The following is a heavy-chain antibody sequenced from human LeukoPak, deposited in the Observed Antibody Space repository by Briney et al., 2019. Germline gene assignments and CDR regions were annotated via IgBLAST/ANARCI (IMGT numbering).Heavy chain of an antibody. J-gene: IGHJ4*02. D-gene: IGHD6-13*01. Sequence: PGGSLRLSCAASGFTYSSNYMSWVRQATGKGLEWVSVIYSGGSTYYADSVKGRFTISRDNSKNTLYLQMNSLRAEDTAVYYCARDHRAAAGTVDYWGQGTLVTVSS. CDR1: GFTYSSNY. V-gene: IGHV3-66*01. CDR2: IYSGGST. CDR3: ARDHRAAAGTVDY.